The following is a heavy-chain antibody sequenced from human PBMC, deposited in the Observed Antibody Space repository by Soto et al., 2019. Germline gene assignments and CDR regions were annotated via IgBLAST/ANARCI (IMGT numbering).Heavy chain of an antibody. CDR3: ARRSLDPPRYYFDY. D-gene: IGHD1-1*01. CDR1: GGTFXSYG. CDR2: IITIFGTA. J-gene: IGHJ4*02. Sequence: ASVKVSCKASGGTFXSYGINWVRQAPGQGLEWMGGIITIFGTANYAQKFQGRVTITADESTSTAYMELSSLRSEDTAVYYCARRSLDPPRYYFDYWGQGTLVTVSS. V-gene: IGHV1-69*13.